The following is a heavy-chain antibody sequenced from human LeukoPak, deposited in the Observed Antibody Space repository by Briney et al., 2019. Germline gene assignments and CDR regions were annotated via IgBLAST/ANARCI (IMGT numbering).Heavy chain of an antibody. Sequence: SVKVSCKASGGTFSSYAISWVRQAPGQGLEWMGGIIPIFGTANYAQKFQGRVTITADKSTSTAYMELSSLRSEDTAVYYCARGAVGSSGWLYYFDYWGQGTLVTVSS. D-gene: IGHD6-19*01. V-gene: IGHV1-69*06. J-gene: IGHJ4*02. CDR3: ARGAVGSSGWLYYFDY. CDR1: GGTFSSYA. CDR2: IIPIFGTA.